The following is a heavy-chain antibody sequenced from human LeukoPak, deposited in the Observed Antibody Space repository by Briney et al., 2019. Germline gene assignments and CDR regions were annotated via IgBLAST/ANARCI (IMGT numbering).Heavy chain of an antibody. J-gene: IGHJ4*02. CDR3: ARGYSSSWYLD. CDR1: GFTFSNYW. D-gene: IGHD6-13*01. Sequence: GGSLRLSCAASGFTFSNYWMHWVRQAPGKGLVWVSRINSDGSSTNYADSVEGRFTISRDNAKNTLYLQMNSLRAEDTAVYYCARGYSSSWYLDWGQGTLVTVSS. CDR2: INSDGSST. V-gene: IGHV3-74*01.